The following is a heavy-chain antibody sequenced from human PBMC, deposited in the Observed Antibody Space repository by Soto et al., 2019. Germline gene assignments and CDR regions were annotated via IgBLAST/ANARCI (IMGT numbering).Heavy chain of an antibody. CDR3: TTVYNWNYTVDY. J-gene: IGHJ4*02. CDR1: GFSFRNAW. CDR2: IKSKTDGGTT. V-gene: IGHV3-15*01. D-gene: IGHD1-7*01. Sequence: GGSLRLSCAATGFSFRNAWMSWVRQALGKGMEWVGRIKSKTDGGTTDYAAPVKGRFTISRDDSKNTLYLQMNSLKTEDTAVYYCTTVYNWNYTVDYWGQGTLVTVSS.